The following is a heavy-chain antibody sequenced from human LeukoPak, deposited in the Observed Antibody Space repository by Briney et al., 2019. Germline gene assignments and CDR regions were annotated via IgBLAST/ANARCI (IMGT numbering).Heavy chain of an antibody. V-gene: IGHV4-59*01. CDR3: ARYPRTSWWGDYFDY. Sequence: PSETLSLTCTVSGASISGYFWSWIRQPPGKGLEWIGYIYYSGSINYNPSLKSRVTISVDTSKNQFSLKLSSVTAADTAVYYCARYPRTSWWGDYFDYWGQGTLVTVSS. CDR2: IYYSGSI. CDR1: GASISGYF. D-gene: IGHD6-13*01. J-gene: IGHJ4*02.